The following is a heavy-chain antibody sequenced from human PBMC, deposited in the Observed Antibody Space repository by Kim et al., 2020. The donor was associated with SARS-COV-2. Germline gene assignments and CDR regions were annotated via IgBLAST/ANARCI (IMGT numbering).Heavy chain of an antibody. D-gene: IGHD2-2*01. CDR1: GGTFSSYA. Sequence: SVKVSCKASGGTFSSYAISWVRQAPGQGLEWMGGIIPIFGTANYAQKFQGRVTITADESTSTAYMELSSLRSEDTAVYYCARGPRGCSSTSCSYYYYYGMDVWGQGTTVTVSS. CDR3: ARGPRGCSSTSCSYYYYYGMDV. CDR2: IIPIFGTA. V-gene: IGHV1-69*13. J-gene: IGHJ6*02.